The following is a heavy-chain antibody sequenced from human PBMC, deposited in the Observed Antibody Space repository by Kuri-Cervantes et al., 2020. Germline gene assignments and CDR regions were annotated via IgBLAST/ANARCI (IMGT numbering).Heavy chain of an antibody. J-gene: IGHJ4*02. CDR2: ISSSGSTL. Sequence: GESLKISCTASGFTFGDYIMNWVRQAPGKGLEWVSHISSSGSTLYYADSVKGRFTISRDNAKNSLYLQMNSLRAEDTAVYYCAKEYRQWLVLYYFDYWGQGTLVTVSS. D-gene: IGHD6-19*01. CDR3: AKEYRQWLVLYYFDY. V-gene: IGHV3-48*04. CDR1: GFTFGDYI.